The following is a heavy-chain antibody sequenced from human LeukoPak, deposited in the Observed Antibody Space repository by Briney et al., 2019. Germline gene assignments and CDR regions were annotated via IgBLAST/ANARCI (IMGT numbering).Heavy chain of an antibody. CDR2: ISDSGGST. Sequence: GGSLRLSCAASGFTFSSCAMTWVRQAPGKGLEWVSTISDSGGSTYYADSVKGRFTISRDNSKNTLYLQMNSLRAEDTAVYYCAKGGYSYGHTNWFDPWGQGTQVTVSS. D-gene: IGHD5-18*01. CDR1: GFTFSSCA. CDR3: AKGGYSYGHTNWFDP. J-gene: IGHJ5*02. V-gene: IGHV3-23*01.